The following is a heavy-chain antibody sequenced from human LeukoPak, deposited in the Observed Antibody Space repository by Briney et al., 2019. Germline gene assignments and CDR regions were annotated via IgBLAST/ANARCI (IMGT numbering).Heavy chain of an antibody. CDR1: GFTFSSYS. CDR2: ISSSSSTI. V-gene: IGHV3-48*01. Sequence: GGSLRLSCAASGFTFSSYSMNWVRRAPGKGLEWVSYISSSSSTIYYADSVKGRFTISRDNSKNTLYLQMNSLRAEDTAVYYCARAYDYGGNSHYWGQGTLVTVSS. CDR3: ARAYDYGGNSHY. J-gene: IGHJ4*02. D-gene: IGHD4-23*01.